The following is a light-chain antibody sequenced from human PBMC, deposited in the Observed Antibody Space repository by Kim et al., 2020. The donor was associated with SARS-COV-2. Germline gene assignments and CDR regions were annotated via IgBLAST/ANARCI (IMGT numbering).Light chain of an antibody. CDR1: SRDVGGYNY. V-gene: IGLV2-11*01. J-gene: IGLJ3*02. Sequence: GQPVTISCTGTSRDVGGYNYVSWYQQHPGKAPTLMLYDVRKRPSGVPHRFAGYKSGNTASLTISGLQTEDEADYYCCSYAGRYTRVFGGGTQLTVL. CDR2: DVR. CDR3: CSYAGRYTRV.